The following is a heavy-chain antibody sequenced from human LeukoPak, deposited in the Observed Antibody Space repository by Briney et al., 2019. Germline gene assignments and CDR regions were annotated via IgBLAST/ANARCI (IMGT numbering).Heavy chain of an antibody. V-gene: IGHV3-23*01. D-gene: IGHD1-26*01. J-gene: IGHJ4*02. CDR3: APDVGSHAGYFDY. CDR2: ISGSGGST. Sequence: GGPLRLSCAASGFTFSSYAMSWVRQAPGKGLEWESAISGSGGSTYYADSVKGRFTISRDNSKNTLYRQMNSLRAEDTAVYYCAPDVGSHAGYFDYWGQGTLVTVSS. CDR1: GFTFSSYA.